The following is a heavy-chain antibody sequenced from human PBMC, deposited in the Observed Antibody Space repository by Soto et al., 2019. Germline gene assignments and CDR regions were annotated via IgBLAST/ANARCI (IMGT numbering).Heavy chain of an antibody. CDR2: MNPNSGNT. CDR1: GYTLTSYD. J-gene: IGHJ6*03. D-gene: IGHD3-3*01. V-gene: IGHV1-8*01. CDR3: ARGLSISTFYYYYYMDV. Sequence: ASVKVSCKASGYTLTSYDINWVRQATGQGLEWMGWMNPNSGNTGYAQKFQGRVTMTRNTSISTAYMELSSLRSEDTAVYYCARGLSISTFYYYYYMDVWGKGTTVTVSS.